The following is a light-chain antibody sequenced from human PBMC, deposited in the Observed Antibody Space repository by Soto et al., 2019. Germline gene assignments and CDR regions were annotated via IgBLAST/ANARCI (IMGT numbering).Light chain of an antibody. CDR1: QSVSSN. J-gene: IGKJ1*01. Sequence: EIVMTQSPATLSVSPGERATLSCRASQSVSSNLAWSQQKPGQAPRLLIYGASTRSTGIPARFSGSRSGTSCTLTISSLQSADFAVHYGQQSNNWPTWTFGQGTKVEIK. V-gene: IGKV3-15*01. CDR3: QQSNNWPTWT. CDR2: GAS.